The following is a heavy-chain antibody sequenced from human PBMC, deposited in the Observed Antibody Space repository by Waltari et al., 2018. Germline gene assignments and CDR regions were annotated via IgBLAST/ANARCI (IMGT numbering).Heavy chain of an antibody. Sequence: QVQLVQSGAEVKKPGASVKVSCKASGYTFTNFGINWVRQAPGQGLEWMGWISPYKGNANYEQKLQDRVTMTTDTSTKTAYLELRSLRSDDTAVYYCARGGGPRTVVALTFDLWGQGTLVTVSS. CDR3: ARGGGPRTVVALTFDL. CDR2: ISPYKGNA. V-gene: IGHV1-18*01. J-gene: IGHJ4*02. CDR1: GYTFTNFG. D-gene: IGHD3-22*01.